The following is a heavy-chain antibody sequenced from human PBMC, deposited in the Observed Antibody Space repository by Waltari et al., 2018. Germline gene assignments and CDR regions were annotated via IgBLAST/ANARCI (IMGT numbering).Heavy chain of an antibody. CDR1: GYTLTELS. D-gene: IGHD3-22*01. CDR3: ATADKAMIVVFGHFDY. Sequence: QVQLVQSGAEVKKPGASVKVSCKVPGYTLTELSMHWVRQAPGKGLEWMGGFDPEDGETIYAQKFQGRVTMTEDTPTDTAYMELSSLRSEDTAVYYCATADKAMIVVFGHFDYWGQGTLVTVSS. J-gene: IGHJ4*02. CDR2: FDPEDGET. V-gene: IGHV1-24*01.